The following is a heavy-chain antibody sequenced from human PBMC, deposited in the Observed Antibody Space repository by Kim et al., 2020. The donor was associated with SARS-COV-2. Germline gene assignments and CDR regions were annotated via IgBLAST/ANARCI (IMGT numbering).Heavy chain of an antibody. CDR1: GFTFRDYH. Sequence: GGSLRLSCAASGFTFRDYHMSWVRQTPVKGLEWVANISPDGGTKYYVDSVKGRFTISRDDSTMSLSLQMNNLRAEDTALYYCVRADEHGSWWFDPRGQGT. CDR3: VRADEHGSWWFDP. D-gene: IGHD3-10*01. V-gene: IGHV3-7*01. CDR2: ISPDGGTK. J-gene: IGHJ5*02.